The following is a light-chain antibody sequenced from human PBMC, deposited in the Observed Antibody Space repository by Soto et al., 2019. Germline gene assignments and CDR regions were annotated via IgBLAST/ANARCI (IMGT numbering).Light chain of an antibody. CDR1: SSNIGSNT. CDR2: SNN. V-gene: IGLV1-44*01. J-gene: IGLJ3*02. Sequence: QSVLTQPPSASGTPGQRVTISCSGSSSNIGSNTVNWYQQLPGTAPKLLIYSNNQRPSGVPDRFSGSKSGTSASLAISGLQSEDEADYYCAVWDGSLNGWLFGGGTQLTVL. CDR3: AVWDGSLNGWL.